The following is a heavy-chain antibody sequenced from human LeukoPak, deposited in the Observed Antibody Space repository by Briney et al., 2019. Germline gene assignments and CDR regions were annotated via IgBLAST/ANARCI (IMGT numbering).Heavy chain of an antibody. CDR1: GYTFTGYY. CDR3: ARDLLLWFGEFRMDV. D-gene: IGHD3-10*01. J-gene: IGHJ6*03. CDR2: INPNSGGT. V-gene: IGHV1-2*06. Sequence: GASVKVSCKASGYTFTGYYMHWVRQAPGQGLEWMGRINPNSGGTNYAQKFQGRVTVTRDTSISTAYMELSRLRSDDTAVYYCARDLLLWFGEFRMDVWGKGTTVTVSS.